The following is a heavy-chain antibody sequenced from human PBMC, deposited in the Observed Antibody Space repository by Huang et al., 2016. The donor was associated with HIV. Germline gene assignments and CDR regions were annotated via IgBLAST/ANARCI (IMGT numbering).Heavy chain of an antibody. Sequence: QIQLAQSGAEVKKPGASVKVSCKASGYTFTNDDINWVRQASGQGPEGTGRRKPKSGNVGYTKIFQRRGAIVGHSAIDTADLEVSSLTSADTAIYYCAGVFSINYNHEAFDVLCQGGMVTVSS. D-gene: IGHD3-3*02. V-gene: IGHV1-8*01. J-gene: IGHJ3*01. CDR2: RKPKSGNV. CDR1: GYTFTNDD. CDR3: AGVFSINYNHEAFDV.